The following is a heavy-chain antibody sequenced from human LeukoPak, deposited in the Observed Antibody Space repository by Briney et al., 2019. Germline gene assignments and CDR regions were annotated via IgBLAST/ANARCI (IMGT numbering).Heavy chain of an antibody. J-gene: IGHJ5*02. CDR2: INPSGGST. D-gene: IGHD6-13*01. CDR3: AREGIAAAGTVWFDP. V-gene: IGHV1-46*01. Sequence: ASVKVSCEASGYTFTSYYMHWVRQAPGQGLEWMGIINPSGGSTSYAQKFQGRVTMTRDMSTSTVYMELSSLRSEDTAVYYCAREGIAAAGTVWFDPWGQGTLVTVSS. CDR1: GYTFTSYY.